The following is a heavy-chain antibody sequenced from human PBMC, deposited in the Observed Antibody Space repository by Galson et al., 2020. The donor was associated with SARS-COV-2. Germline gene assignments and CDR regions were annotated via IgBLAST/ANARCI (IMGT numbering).Heavy chain of an antibody. Sequence: GGSLRLSCAASGFTFSTYWMSWVRQAPGKGLEWVANIKEDGSEKYYVDSVKGRFTISRDNAKNSLYLQMTSLRAEDTAVYCCARVQGGFYYCDMDVWGKGTTVTVAS. V-gene: IGHV3-7*03. CDR2: IKEDGSEK. CDR3: ARVQGGFYYCDMDV. D-gene: IGHD3-16*01. CDR1: GFTFSTYW. J-gene: IGHJ6*03.